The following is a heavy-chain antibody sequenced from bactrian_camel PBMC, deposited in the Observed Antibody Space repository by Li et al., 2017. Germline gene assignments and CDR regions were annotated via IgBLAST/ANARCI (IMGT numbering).Heavy chain of an antibody. CDR2: IYGGITT. CDR3: GADFAPDCTDGYDF. D-gene: IGHD2*01. Sequence: HVQLVESGGGSVQAGGSLRLSCKVSGDTTGRYCMGWFRQAPGKAREGVAAIYGGITTYYDDSVKGRLTISQDNAKPMLYLQMNALKPEDTAMYYCGADFAPDCTDGYDFLGQGTQVTVS. V-gene: IGHV3S55*01. CDR1: GDTTGRYC. J-gene: IGHJ4*01.